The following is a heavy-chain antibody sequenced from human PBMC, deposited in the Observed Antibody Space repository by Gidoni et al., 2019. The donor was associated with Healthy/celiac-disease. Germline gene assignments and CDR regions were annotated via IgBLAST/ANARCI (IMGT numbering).Heavy chain of an antibody. D-gene: IGHD3-3*01. Sequence: EVQLLESGGGLVQPGGSLRLSCAASGFTCSSYAMSWVRQAPGKGLEWFSAISGSGGSTYYADSVKGRFTISRDNSKNTLYLQMNSLRAEDTAVYYCAKGHPTYYDFWSGYYTFDYWGQGTLVTVSS. CDR3: AKGHPTYYDFWSGYYTFDY. J-gene: IGHJ4*02. CDR2: ISGSGGST. CDR1: GFTCSSYA. V-gene: IGHV3-23*01.